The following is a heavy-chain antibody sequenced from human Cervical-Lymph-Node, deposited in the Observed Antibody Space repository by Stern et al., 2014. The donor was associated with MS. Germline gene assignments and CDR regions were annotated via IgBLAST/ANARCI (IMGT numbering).Heavy chain of an antibody. J-gene: IGHJ4*02. V-gene: IGHV3-30*03. CDR1: GFTFSSYG. D-gene: IGHD2-8*01. CDR2: ISYDGNHK. Sequence: VHLVESGGAVVQPGRSLRLSCAASGFTFSSYGMHWVCQAPGQGLELVAVISYDGNHKYYAASVKGRFTISRDKSKNTLHLQMNSVTPDDTAIYYCARDYEDTSMLFDHWGQGTLVTVSS. CDR3: ARDYEDTSMLFDH.